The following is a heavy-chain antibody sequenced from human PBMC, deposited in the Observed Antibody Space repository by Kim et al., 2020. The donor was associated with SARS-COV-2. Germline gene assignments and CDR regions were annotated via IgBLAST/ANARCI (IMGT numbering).Heavy chain of an antibody. J-gene: IGHJ4*02. Sequence: SETLSLTCTVSGGSISSSSYYWGWIRQPPGKGLEWIGSIYYSGSTYYNPSLKSRVTISVDTSKNQFSLKLSSVTAADTAVYYCARRSYYDSSGYYWGQGTLVTVSS. D-gene: IGHD3-22*01. V-gene: IGHV4-39*01. CDR2: IYYSGST. CDR3: ARRSYYDSSGYY. CDR1: GGSISSSSYY.